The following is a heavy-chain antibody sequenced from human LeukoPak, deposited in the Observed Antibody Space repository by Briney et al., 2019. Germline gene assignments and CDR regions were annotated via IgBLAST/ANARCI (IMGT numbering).Heavy chain of an antibody. D-gene: IGHD6-19*01. Sequence: SETLSLTCTVSGGSISSYYWSWIRQPPGKGLEWIGYIYYSGSTNYNPSLKSRVTISVDTSKNQFSLKLSSVTAADTAVYYCARDSGGRYRWFDPWGQGTLVTVSS. CDR1: GGSISSYY. J-gene: IGHJ5*02. V-gene: IGHV4-59*01. CDR2: IYYSGST. CDR3: ARDSGGRYRWFDP.